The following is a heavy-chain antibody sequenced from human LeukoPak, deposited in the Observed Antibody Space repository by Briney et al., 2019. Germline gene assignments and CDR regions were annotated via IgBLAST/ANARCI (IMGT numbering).Heavy chain of an antibody. CDR3: ASEFDDEYYFDY. J-gene: IGHJ4*02. Sequence: SETLSLTCTVSGGSIGSGGYYWSWIRQHPGKGLEWIGYIYYSGSTYYNPSLKSRVTISVDTSKNQFSLKLSSVTAADTAVYYCASEFDDEYYFDYWGQGTLVTVSS. V-gene: IGHV4-31*03. D-gene: IGHD3-3*01. CDR1: GGSIGSGGYY. CDR2: IYYSGST.